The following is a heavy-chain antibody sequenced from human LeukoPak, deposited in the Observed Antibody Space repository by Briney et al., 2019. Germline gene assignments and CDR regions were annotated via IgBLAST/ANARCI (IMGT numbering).Heavy chain of an antibody. CDR1: GYTFTGYY. J-gene: IGHJ4*02. Sequence: GASVKVSCKASGYTFTGYYMHWVRQAPGQGLEWMGWINPNSGGTNYAQKFQGWVTMTRDTSISTAYMELSRLRSDDTAVYYCARGSRTAYSSSWYDFDYWGQGTLVTVSS. CDR2: INPNSGGT. V-gene: IGHV1-2*04. CDR3: ARGSRTAYSSSWYDFDY. D-gene: IGHD6-13*01.